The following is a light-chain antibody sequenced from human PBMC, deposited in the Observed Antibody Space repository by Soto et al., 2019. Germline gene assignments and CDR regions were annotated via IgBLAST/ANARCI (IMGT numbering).Light chain of an antibody. CDR1: SSDVGNYKY. V-gene: IGLV2-8*01. CDR3: SSYAGSNLWV. Sequence: QSVLTQSPSASGSPGQSVTISCTGTSSDVGNYKYVSCYQQHPGKAPKLMIYEVSKRPSGVPDRFSGSKSGNTASLTVSGLQVEDEADYYCSSYAGSNLWVFGGGTKVTVL. J-gene: IGLJ3*02. CDR2: EVS.